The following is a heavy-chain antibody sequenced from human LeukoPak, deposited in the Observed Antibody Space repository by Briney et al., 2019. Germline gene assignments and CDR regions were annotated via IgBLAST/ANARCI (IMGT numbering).Heavy chain of an antibody. CDR2: ISYDGSNK. J-gene: IGHJ4*02. D-gene: IGHD3-22*01. V-gene: IGHV3-30-3*01. Sequence: PGGSLRLSCAASGFTFSSYAMHWVRQAPGKGLEWVAVISYDGSNKYYADSVKGRFTISRDNAKNTLYLQMNSLRAEDTAVYYCARARYYYDSSGEGFDYWGQGTLVTVSS. CDR1: GFTFSSYA. CDR3: ARARYYYDSSGEGFDY.